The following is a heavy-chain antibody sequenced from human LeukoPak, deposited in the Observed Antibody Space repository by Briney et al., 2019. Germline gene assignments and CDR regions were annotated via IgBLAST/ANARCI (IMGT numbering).Heavy chain of an antibody. V-gene: IGHV1-46*01. Sequence: ASVKVSCKASGYTFTRYQIHWVRQAPGQGPEWMGIIYPSGGSTNYAQKFQRRVTMTRDMSTSTVYMELSSLRSEDTAVYYCAKVRDSSHWGQGTLVIVSS. D-gene: IGHD5-24*01. CDR3: AKVRDSSH. J-gene: IGHJ4*02. CDR1: GYTFTRYQ. CDR2: IYPSGGST.